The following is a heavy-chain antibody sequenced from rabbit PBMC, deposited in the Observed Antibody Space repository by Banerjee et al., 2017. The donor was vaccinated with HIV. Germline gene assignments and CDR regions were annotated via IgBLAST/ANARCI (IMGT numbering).Heavy chain of an antibody. D-gene: IGHD8-1*01. V-gene: IGHV1S40*01. J-gene: IGHJ4*01. CDR2: IYNGDGST. CDR3: ARGAGYAGNGYVLTLGYFNL. CDR1: GFDFSSNA. Sequence: QSLEESGGDLVKPGASLTLTCTASGFDFSSNAMCWVRQAPGKGPEWIACIYNGDGSTYYASWAKGRFTISKTSSTTVTLQMTSLTAADTATYFCARGAGYAGNGYVLTLGYFNLWGQGTLVTVS.